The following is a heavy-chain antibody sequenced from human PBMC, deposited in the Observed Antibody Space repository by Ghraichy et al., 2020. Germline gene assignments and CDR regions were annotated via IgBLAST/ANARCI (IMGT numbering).Heavy chain of an antibody. D-gene: IGHD3-16*01. V-gene: IGHV4-59*01. Sequence: SETLSLTCTVSGVSISTYYWSWIRQPPGKGLEWIGYLYDSGSTKYNPSLRSRVTISADTSKNRLSLTLKSVTAADTAVYYCARDWGSSSSGGLGPWGQGTLVTVSS. CDR1: GVSISTYY. CDR2: LYDSGST. CDR3: ARDWGSSSSGGLGP. J-gene: IGHJ5*02.